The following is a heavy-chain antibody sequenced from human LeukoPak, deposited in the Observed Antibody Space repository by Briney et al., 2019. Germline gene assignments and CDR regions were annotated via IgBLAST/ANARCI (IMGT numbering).Heavy chain of an antibody. Sequence: SVKVSCKASGGTFSSYAISWVRQAPGQGLEWLGGIIPVFGSSNYAQNFQGRVTITADESTSTAYMELSSLRSEDTAVYYCASVTTVTTKGHGAFDVWGQGTMVTVSS. D-gene: IGHD4-17*01. CDR3: ASVTTVTTKGHGAFDV. CDR2: IIPVFGSS. J-gene: IGHJ3*01. V-gene: IGHV1-69*01. CDR1: GGTFSSYA.